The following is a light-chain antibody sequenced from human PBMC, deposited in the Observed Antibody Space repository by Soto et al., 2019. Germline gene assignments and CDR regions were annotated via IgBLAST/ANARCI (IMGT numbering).Light chain of an antibody. J-gene: IGKJ2*01. Sequence: IVLTQSPGTLSLSPGERATLPCRASQSVSNSYLAWYQQKPGQAPRLLMYDASNRATGIPDRFSGSGTGTDFTLTISRLEPEDFAVYYCQQYGTSLYTFGQGTKLEIK. CDR2: DAS. V-gene: IGKV3-20*01. CDR3: QQYGTSLYT. CDR1: QSVSNSY.